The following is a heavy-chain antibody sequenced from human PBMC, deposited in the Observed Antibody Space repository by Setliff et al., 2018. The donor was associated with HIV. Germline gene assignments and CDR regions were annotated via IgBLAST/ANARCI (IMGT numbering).Heavy chain of an antibody. V-gene: IGHV4-31*03. D-gene: IGHD3-22*01. CDR2: IYYSGST. J-gene: IGHJ5*02. CDR1: GGSISSGGYY. CDR3: ARAISPQYYGSSGYYLA. Sequence: PSETLSLTCTVSGGSISSGGYYWSWIRQHPGKGLEWIGYIYYSGSTYYNPSLKSRVTISVDTSKNQFSLKLNSVTAADTAVYYCARAISPQYYGSSGYYLAWGQGTLVTAPQ.